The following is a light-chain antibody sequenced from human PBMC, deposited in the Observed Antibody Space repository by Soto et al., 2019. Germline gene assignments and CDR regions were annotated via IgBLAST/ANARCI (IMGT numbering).Light chain of an antibody. CDR1: QSVRSSY. CDR2: GAS. V-gene: IGKV3-20*01. CDR3: QQYGSSLWT. Sequence: EIVLTQSPGTLSLSPGERATLSCRASQSVRSSYLAWYQQKPGQAPRLLIYGASSRATGIPDRFSGSGSGTDFTLTISRLEPEDFAVYYCQQYGSSLWTVGQGTKVEIK. J-gene: IGKJ1*01.